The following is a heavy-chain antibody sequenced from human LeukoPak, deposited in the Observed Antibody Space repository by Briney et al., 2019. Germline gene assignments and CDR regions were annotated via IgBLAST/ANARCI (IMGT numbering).Heavy chain of an antibody. J-gene: IGHJ6*02. CDR2: IYYSGST. V-gene: IGHV4-59*08. CDR3: ARVVSDPRPYYYYGMDV. CDR1: GGSISGYY. D-gene: IGHD2-15*01. Sequence: SETLSLTCTVSGGSISGYYWSWIRQPPGKGLEWIGYIYYSGSTNYNLSLKSRVTISVDTSKNQFSLKLSSVTAADTAVYYCARVVSDPRPYYYYGMDVWGQGTTVTVSS.